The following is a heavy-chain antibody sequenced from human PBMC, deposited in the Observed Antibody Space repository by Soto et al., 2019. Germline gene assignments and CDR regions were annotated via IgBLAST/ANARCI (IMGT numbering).Heavy chain of an antibody. CDR2: ISAYNGNT. Sequence: ASVKVSCKASGYTFTSYGISWVRQAPGQGLEWMGWISAYNGNTNYAQKLQGRVTMTTDTSTSTAYMELRSLRSDDTAVYYCAREDGIRVAVAGGPSYYYYGMDVWGQGTTVTVSS. D-gene: IGHD6-19*01. J-gene: IGHJ6*02. CDR3: AREDGIRVAVAGGPSYYYYGMDV. V-gene: IGHV1-18*01. CDR1: GYTFTSYG.